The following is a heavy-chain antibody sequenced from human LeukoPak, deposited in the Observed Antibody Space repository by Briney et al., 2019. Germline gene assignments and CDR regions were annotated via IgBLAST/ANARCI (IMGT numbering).Heavy chain of an antibody. J-gene: IGHJ4*02. Sequence: PSETLSLTRAVSGNSISGYYWSWIRQAAGKGLEWIGRMHTSGSTNYSPSLKSRMTISVDRSKNHFSLKLSSVTDADTAVYYCARDEGSGWYNYWGQGTLVTVSS. V-gene: IGHV4-4*07. D-gene: IGHD6-19*01. CDR3: ARDEGSGWYNY. CDR1: GNSISGYY. CDR2: MHTSGST.